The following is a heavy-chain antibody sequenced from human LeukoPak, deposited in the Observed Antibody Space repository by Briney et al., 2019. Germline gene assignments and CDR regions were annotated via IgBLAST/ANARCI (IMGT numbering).Heavy chain of an antibody. CDR2: ISISSTYI. CDR1: GFTFSRYS. V-gene: IGHV3-21*01. J-gene: IGHJ5*02. CDR3: ARDTRYSSSWYDSYNWFDP. D-gene: IGHD6-13*01. Sequence: GGSLRLSCSASGFTFSRYSMNWVRPAPGKGLEWGSSISISSTYIYHTDSVKVLCTIYRDKRKNSLYLQISSLRAEDTAVYYCARDTRYSSSWYDSYNWFDPWGQGTLVTVSS.